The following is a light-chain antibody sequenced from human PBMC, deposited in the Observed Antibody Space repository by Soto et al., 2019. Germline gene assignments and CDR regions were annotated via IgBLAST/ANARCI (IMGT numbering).Light chain of an antibody. CDR3: QSYDGSLSGYV. J-gene: IGLJ1*01. Sequence: QSVLTQPPSVSEAPGQRVTISCTGSSSNIGAGYEAHWYQQVPGTAPKLLIYENNNRPSVAPDRFSGSKSGTSASLAITGLPAEDAAEYYCQSYDGSLSGYVFGTGPKLTVL. V-gene: IGLV1-40*01. CDR1: SSNIGAGYE. CDR2: ENN.